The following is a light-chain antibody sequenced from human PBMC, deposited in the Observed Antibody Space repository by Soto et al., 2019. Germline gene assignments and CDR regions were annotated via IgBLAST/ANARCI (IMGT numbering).Light chain of an antibody. V-gene: IGKV1-39*01. Sequence: DIQTTQSPSSLSASVGDRVTITCRASQSISSYLNWYQQKPGKAPKLLIYAASSLQSGVPSRFSGSGSGTDFTLTISSLQPEDFATYYCQQSYLNRAFGQGTKVDIK. J-gene: IGKJ1*01. CDR3: QQSYLNRA. CDR1: QSISSY. CDR2: AAS.